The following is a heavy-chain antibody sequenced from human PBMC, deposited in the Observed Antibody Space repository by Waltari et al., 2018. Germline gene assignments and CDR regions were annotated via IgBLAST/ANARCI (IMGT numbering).Heavy chain of an antibody. CDR2: RIPIFGTA. Sequence: QVQLVQSGAEVKKPGSSVKVSCKASGGTFSSYAISWVRQAPGQGVEWMGVRIPIFGTANYAQKFQGRVTSTTDESTSTAYRELSSLRSEDTAVYYCASAHGTIELTGAFDIWGQGTMVTVSS. CDR3: ASAHGTIELTGAFDI. CDR1: GGTFSSYA. J-gene: IGHJ3*02. D-gene: IGHD3-9*01. V-gene: IGHV1-69*05.